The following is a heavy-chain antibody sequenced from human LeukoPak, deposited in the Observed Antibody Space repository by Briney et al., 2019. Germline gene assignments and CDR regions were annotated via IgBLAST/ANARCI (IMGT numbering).Heavy chain of an antibody. CDR1: GYTFTGYY. J-gene: IGHJ5*02. D-gene: IGHD2-15*01. V-gene: IGHV1-2*02. CDR2: INPNSGGT. Sequence: ASVKVSCKASGYTFTGYYMHWVRQAPGQGLEWMGWINPNSGGTNYAQKFQGRVTMTRDTSISTAYMALSRLRSDDTAVYYCARDFSDYCSGGSCYSYWFDPWGQGTLVTVSS. CDR3: ARDFSDYCSGGSCYSYWFDP.